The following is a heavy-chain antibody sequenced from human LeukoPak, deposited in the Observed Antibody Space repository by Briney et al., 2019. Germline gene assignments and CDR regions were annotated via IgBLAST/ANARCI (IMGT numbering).Heavy chain of an antibody. J-gene: IGHJ4*02. D-gene: IGHD6-13*01. CDR1: GGSISSGGYS. CDR2: IYYSGRT. Sequence: SETLSLTCTVSGGSISSGGYSWSWIRQHPGQGLEWIVYIYYSGRTYYNPSLKSRVTISVDTTKNQFSLKLSSVTAADTVVYYCAKEAEYSSSWYRGRGYYFDYWGQGTLVTVSS. CDR3: AKEAEYSSSWYRGRGYYFDY. V-gene: IGHV4-31*03.